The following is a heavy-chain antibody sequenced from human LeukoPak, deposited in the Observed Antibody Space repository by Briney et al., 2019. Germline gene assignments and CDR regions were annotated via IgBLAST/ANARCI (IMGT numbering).Heavy chain of an antibody. Sequence: PSQTLSLTCAVSGCSISSGGYSWSWIRQPPGKGLEWIGYIYHSGSTYYNPSLKSRVTISVDRSKNQFSLKLSSVTAADTAVYYCARVGQQLGTDYWGQGTLVTVSS. V-gene: IGHV4-30-2*01. CDR1: GCSISSGGYS. CDR3: ARVGQQLGTDY. CDR2: IYHSGST. J-gene: IGHJ4*02. D-gene: IGHD6-13*01.